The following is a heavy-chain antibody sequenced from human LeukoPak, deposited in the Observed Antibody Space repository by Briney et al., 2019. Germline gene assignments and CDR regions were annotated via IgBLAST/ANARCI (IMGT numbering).Heavy chain of an antibody. V-gene: IGHV1-18*01. D-gene: IGHD6-13*01. Sequence: GASVKVSCKTSGYTFTSYGISWVRQAPGQGLEWMGWISAYNDNTNYAQNLQGRVTMTTDTSTSIAYMELRSLRSDDTAVYYCARDPHLAAAGKGPYYYGMDVWGQGTTVTVSS. CDR2: ISAYNDNT. CDR1: GYTFTSYG. CDR3: ARDPHLAAAGKGPYYYGMDV. J-gene: IGHJ6*02.